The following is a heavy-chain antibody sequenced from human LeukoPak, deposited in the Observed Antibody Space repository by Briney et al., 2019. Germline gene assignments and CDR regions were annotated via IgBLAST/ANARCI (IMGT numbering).Heavy chain of an antibody. CDR3: AKSPQWHYDY. V-gene: IGHV3-23*01. J-gene: IGHJ4*02. D-gene: IGHD6-19*01. CDR2: IGGSGNNV. CDR1: GFTFSSYA. Sequence: GGSLRLSCAASGFTFSSYAMAWVRQAPGKGLEWVSGIGGSGNNVHYADSVQGRFTISRDNSKNTFLQMNSLRAEDTAVHYCAKSPQWHYDYWGRGTLVTVSS.